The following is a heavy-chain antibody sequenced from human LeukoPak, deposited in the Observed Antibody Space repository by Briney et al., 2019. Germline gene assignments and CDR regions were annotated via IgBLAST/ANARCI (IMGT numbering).Heavy chain of an antibody. Sequence: GGSLRLSCAAYGFTFTNYWLTWVRQAPGKGLEWVANINQDGGTEYYVDSVRGRFTISKDNAKNLVYLQINSLRAEDTAVYFCARHTLWRFDYWGQGALVTVSS. CDR3: ARHTLWRFDY. CDR1: GFTFTNYW. J-gene: IGHJ4*02. V-gene: IGHV3-7*01. CDR2: INQDGGTE. D-gene: IGHD1-1*01.